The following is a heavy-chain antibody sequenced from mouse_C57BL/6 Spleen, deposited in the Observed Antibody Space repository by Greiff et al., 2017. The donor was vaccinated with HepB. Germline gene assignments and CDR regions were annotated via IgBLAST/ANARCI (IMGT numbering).Heavy chain of an antibody. V-gene: IGHV1-75*01. CDR3: ARRGIVTTVVAIDY. CDR1: GYTFTDYY. D-gene: IGHD1-1*01. CDR2: IFPGSGST. Sequence: VQLQQSGPELVKPGASVKISCKASGYTFTDYYINWVKQRPGQGLEWIGWIFPGSGSTYYNEKFKGKATLTVDKSSSTAYMLLTSLTSEDSAVYFCARRGIVTTVVAIDYWGQGTTLTVSS. J-gene: IGHJ2*01.